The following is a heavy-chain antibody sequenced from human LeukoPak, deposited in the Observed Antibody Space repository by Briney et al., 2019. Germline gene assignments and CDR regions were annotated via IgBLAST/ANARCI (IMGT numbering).Heavy chain of an antibody. Sequence: SETLSLTCAVYGGSFSGYYWSWIRQPPGKGLEWIGEINHSGSTNYNPSLKSRVTISVDTSKNQFSLKLSSVTAADTAVYYCASPRAPVVVPAAPNWYFDLWGRGTLVTVSS. D-gene: IGHD2-2*01. V-gene: IGHV4-34*01. CDR2: INHSGST. CDR1: GGSFSGYY. J-gene: IGHJ2*01. CDR3: ASPRAPVVVPAAPNWYFDL.